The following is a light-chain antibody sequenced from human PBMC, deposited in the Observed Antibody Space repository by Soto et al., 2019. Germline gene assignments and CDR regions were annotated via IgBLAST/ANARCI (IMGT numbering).Light chain of an antibody. Sequence: IQLTQSPSSLSASVGDRVTISCRASQDISSYLGWYQQKPGKAPKLLIYAASTLQSGVPSRFSGSESGTDFSLTISSLQPEDVATYFCQKYNSPPRTFGQGTKVDNK. CDR3: QKYNSPPRT. CDR2: AAS. CDR1: QDISSY. V-gene: IGKV1-9*01. J-gene: IGKJ1*01.